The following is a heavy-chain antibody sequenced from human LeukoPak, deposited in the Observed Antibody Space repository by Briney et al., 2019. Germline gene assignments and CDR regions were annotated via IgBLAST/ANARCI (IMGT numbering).Heavy chain of an antibody. CDR1: GSYW. V-gene: IGHV3-74*01. CDR3: VSFYETY. J-gene: IGHJ4*02. Sequence: GGSLRLSCAASGSYWMHWVRQAPGKGLVWVSHINSDGSWTSYADSVKGRFTISKDNAKNTVYLQMNNLRAEDKAGYYCVSFYETYWGRGTLVTVSS. D-gene: IGHD2/OR15-2a*01. CDR2: INSDGSWT.